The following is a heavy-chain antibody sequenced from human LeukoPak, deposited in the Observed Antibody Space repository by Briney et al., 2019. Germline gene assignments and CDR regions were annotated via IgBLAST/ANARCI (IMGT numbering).Heavy chain of an antibody. Sequence: PGGSLRLSCAASGFTFSTYAMNWVRQAPGQGLEWVSAISGSGGSTYYADSVKGRFTISRDNSKNTLYLQMNSLRADDPAVYYCAEGRYGSWGYLYANWFETCGEGTLVAVSS. CDR1: GFTFSTYA. J-gene: IGHJ5*02. V-gene: IGHV3-23*01. CDR3: AEGRYGSWGYLYANWFET. D-gene: IGHD3-10*01. CDR2: ISGSGGST.